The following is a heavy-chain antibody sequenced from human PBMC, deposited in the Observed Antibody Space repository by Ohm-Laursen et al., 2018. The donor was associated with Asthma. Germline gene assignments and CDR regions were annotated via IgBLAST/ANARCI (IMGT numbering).Heavy chain of an antibody. Sequence: SLRLSCAASGFTFSSYGMHWVRQAPGKGLEWVAVIWYDGSNKYYADSVKGRFTISRDNSKNTLYLQMNSLRAEDTAVYYCARAGGFRELNYYYYGMDVWGQGTTVTVSS. CDR2: IWYDGSNK. V-gene: IGHV3-30*19. D-gene: IGHD3-10*01. CDR3: ARAGGFRELNYYYYGMDV. CDR1: GFTFSSYG. J-gene: IGHJ6*02.